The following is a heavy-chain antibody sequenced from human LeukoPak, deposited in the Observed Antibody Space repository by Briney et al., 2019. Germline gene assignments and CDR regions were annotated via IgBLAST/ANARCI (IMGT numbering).Heavy chain of an antibody. CDR1: GGSISSSSYY. D-gene: IGHD3-3*01. CDR2: IYYSGST. CDR3: ARHSEWLPFDY. J-gene: IGHJ4*02. Sequence: SETLSLTCTVSGGSISSSSYYWGWIRQPTGKGLEWIGSIYYSGSTYYNPSLKSRVTISVDTSKNQFSLKLSSVTAADTAVHYCARHSEWLPFDYWGQGTLVTVSS. V-gene: IGHV4-39*01.